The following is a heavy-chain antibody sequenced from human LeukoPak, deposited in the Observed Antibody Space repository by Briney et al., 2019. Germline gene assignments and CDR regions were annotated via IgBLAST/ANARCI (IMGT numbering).Heavy chain of an antibody. D-gene: IGHD3-9*01. CDR2: IYYSGSI. CDR1: GGSISSSSYY. V-gene: IGHV4-39*07. CDR3: ARESPPDPIDY. J-gene: IGHJ4*02. Sequence: SETLSLTCTVSGGSISSSSYYWGWIRQPPRKGLEWIGSIYYSGSIYYNPSLKSRVTISVDTSKNQFSLKLSSVTAADTAVYYCARESPPDPIDYWGQGTLVTVSS.